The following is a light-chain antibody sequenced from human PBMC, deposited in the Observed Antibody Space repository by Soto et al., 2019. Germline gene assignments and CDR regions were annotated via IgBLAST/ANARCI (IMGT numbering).Light chain of an antibody. CDR1: LTIGDS. J-gene: IGKJ1*01. CDR2: GAS. CDR3: LQTYNLPRT. V-gene: IGKV1-39*01. Sequence: DIQMTQSPSSLSASVGARVTITCRASLTIGDSLSWFQQKAGKPPTLLIYGASALQSGVPARFSGSGSGTDFTLTISNMQREDFATYYCLQTYNLPRTFGQGTKAEFK.